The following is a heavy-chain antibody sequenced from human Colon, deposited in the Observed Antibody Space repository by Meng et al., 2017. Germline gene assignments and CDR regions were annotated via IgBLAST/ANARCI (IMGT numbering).Heavy chain of an antibody. J-gene: IGHJ4*02. D-gene: IGHD1-26*01. CDR1: GASISSEAFY. CDR3: ARDHMGSLDY. Sequence: QVQLQESGPGLVKPSQTLSLTCTVSGASISSEAFYWGWIRQHPGKGLEWIGYASTNYNPSLKSRVTISVDTSKNQFSLRLTSVTAADTAVYYCARDHMGSLDYWGQGILVTVSS. CDR2: AST. V-gene: IGHV4-31*03.